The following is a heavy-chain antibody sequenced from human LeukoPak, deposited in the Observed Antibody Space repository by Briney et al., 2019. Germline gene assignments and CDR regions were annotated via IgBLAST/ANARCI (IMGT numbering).Heavy chain of an antibody. CDR2: ISYDGSNK. Sequence: GGSLRLSCAASGFTFSSYAMHWVRQAPGKGLEWVAVISYDGSNKYYADSVKGRFTISRDNSKNTLYLQMNSLRAEDTAVYYCARDRAYYDFWSGPKYYYYYGMDVWGQGTTVTVSS. J-gene: IGHJ6*02. D-gene: IGHD3-3*01. V-gene: IGHV3-30-3*01. CDR1: GFTFSSYA. CDR3: ARDRAYYDFWSGPKYYYYYGMDV.